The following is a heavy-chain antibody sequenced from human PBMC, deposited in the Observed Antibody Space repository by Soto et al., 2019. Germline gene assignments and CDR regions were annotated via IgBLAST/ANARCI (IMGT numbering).Heavy chain of an antibody. D-gene: IGHD2-8*01. CDR2: IWYDGSNK. J-gene: IGHJ4*02. V-gene: IGHV3-33*01. Sequence: GGSLRLSCAASGFTFSSYGMHWVRQAPGKGLEWVAVIWYDGSNKYYADSVKGRFTISRDNSKNTLYLQMNSLRAEDTAVYYCARDLGCTNGVCYTSYFDYWGQGTLVTVS. CDR1: GFTFSSYG. CDR3: ARDLGCTNGVCYTSYFDY.